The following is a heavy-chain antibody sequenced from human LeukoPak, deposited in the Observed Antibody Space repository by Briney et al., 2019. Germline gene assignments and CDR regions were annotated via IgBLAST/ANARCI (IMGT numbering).Heavy chain of an antibody. CDR1: GYTFTGCY. CDR3: ARDPSGIAGTNYFDY. Sequence: ASVKVSCKASGYTFTGCYMHWVRQAPGQGLEWMGWINPNSGDTNYAQKFQGRVTMTRDTSISTAYMELSRLRSDDTAVYYCARDPSGIAGTNYFDYWGQGTLVTVSS. CDR2: INPNSGDT. D-gene: IGHD6-13*01. V-gene: IGHV1-2*02. J-gene: IGHJ4*02.